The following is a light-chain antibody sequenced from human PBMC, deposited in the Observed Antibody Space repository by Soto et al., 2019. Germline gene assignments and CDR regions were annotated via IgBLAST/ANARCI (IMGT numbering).Light chain of an antibody. CDR2: SAS. CDR1: QTISTY. Sequence: DIQMTQFPSSLSASVGDRVTITCRASQTISTYLNWYQQQSGKAPKLLIYSASTLQSGVPSRFSGSGSGTDFTLTISNLQPEDFATYHCQQNFSTPLTFGQGTKVEIK. CDR3: QQNFSTPLT. V-gene: IGKV1-39*01. J-gene: IGKJ1*01.